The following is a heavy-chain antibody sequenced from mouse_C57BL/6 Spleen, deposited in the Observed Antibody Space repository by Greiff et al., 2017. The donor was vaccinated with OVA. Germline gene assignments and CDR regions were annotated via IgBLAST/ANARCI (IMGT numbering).Heavy chain of an antibody. Sequence: DVKLQESGPGLVKPSQSLSLTCSVTGYSITSGYYWNWIRQFPGNKLEWMGYISYDGSNNYNPSLKNRISITRDTSKNQFFLKLNSVTTEDTATYYCAREASYDGSFYAMDYWGQGTSVTVSS. D-gene: IGHD2-3*01. CDR1: GYSITSGYY. CDR2: ISYDGSN. CDR3: AREASYDGSFYAMDY. V-gene: IGHV3-6*01. J-gene: IGHJ4*01.